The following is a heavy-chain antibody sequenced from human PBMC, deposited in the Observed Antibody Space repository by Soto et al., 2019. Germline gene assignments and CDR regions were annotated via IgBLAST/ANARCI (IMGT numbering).Heavy chain of an antibody. CDR2: INHSGST. D-gene: IGHD2-15*01. J-gene: IGHJ5*02. CDR1: GGSFSGYY. V-gene: IGHV4-34*01. CDR3: ARSLMALTPLDWFDP. Sequence: SETLSLTCAVYGGSFSGYYWSWIRQPPGKGLEWIGEINHSGSTNYNPSLKSRVTISVDTSKNQFSLKLSSVTAADTAVYYCARSLMALTPLDWFDPWGQGTLVTVSS.